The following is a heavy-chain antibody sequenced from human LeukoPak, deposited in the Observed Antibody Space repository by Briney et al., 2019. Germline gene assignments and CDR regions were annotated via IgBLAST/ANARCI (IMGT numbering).Heavy chain of an antibody. CDR3: AREWEQWFGIDY. CDR2: ISSSGSTI. CDR1: GFTFSSYE. V-gene: IGHV3-48*03. D-gene: IGHD3-10*01. J-gene: IGHJ4*02. Sequence: GGSLRLSCAASGFTFSSYEMNWVRQAPGKGLEWVSYISSSGSTIYYADSVKGRFTISRDNAKNSLYLQMNSLRAKDTAVYYCAREWEQWFGIDYWGQGTLVTVSS.